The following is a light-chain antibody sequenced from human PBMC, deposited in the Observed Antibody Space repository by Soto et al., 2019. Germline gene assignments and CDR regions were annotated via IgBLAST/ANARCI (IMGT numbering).Light chain of an antibody. CDR3: QQYDNL. V-gene: IGKV1-33*01. CDR2: DAS. Sequence: DIQMTQSPSSLSASVGDRVTITCQASQDISNYLNWYQQKPAKAPKLLIYDASNLETGVPSRFSRSGSGTAFNFTISTIQREDIAKYSCQQYDNLFGGGTKVEIK. J-gene: IGKJ4*01. CDR1: QDISNY.